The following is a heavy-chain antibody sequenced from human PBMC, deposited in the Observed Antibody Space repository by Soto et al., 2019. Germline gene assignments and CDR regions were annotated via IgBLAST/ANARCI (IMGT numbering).Heavy chain of an antibody. CDR2: ISAYNGNT. CDR1: GYPLASYA. V-gene: IGHV1-18*01. CDR3: ARDPPPPDY. J-gene: IGHJ4*02. Sequence: QVQLVQSGAEVKKPGPSVKASCKASGYPLASYAISWMRQAPGPGLEWMGWISAYNGNTNYAPKLQGRVTMTTGTSTSTAYMELRILRSGATAVYYCARDPPPPDYRGQGILVTVSS.